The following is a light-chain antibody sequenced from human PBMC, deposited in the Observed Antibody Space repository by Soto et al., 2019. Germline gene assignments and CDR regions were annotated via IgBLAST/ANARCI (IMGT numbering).Light chain of an antibody. CDR3: SSHSSSSAYYV. CDR2: EVN. CDR1: SSDIGYYDY. V-gene: IGLV2-14*01. J-gene: IGLJ1*01. Sequence: QSALTQPASVSGSPGQSITISCTGTSSDIGYYDYVSWYQHHSGKAPKLIIYEVNNRPSGVSNRFSGSKSVNTASLTISGLQAEDEGEYYCSSHSSSSAYYVFLTGTKLTVL.